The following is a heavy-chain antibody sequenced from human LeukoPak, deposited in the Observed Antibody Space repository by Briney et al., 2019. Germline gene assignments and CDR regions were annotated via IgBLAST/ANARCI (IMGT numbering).Heavy chain of an antibody. CDR1: GFTFRTYP. J-gene: IGHJ5*02. Sequence: GGSLRLSCSASGFTFRTYPIHWVRQAPGKGLECVSATSPDGTKTYYADSVKGRFTISRDNSRNTLYLQMSSLRADDTAVYYCVTNGDFQMYNHWGQGTLVTVSS. CDR2: TSPDGTKT. V-gene: IGHV3-64D*09. D-gene: IGHD4-17*01. CDR3: VTNGDFQMYNH.